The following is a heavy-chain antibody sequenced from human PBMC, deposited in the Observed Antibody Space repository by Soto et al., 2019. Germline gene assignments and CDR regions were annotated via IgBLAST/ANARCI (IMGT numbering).Heavy chain of an antibody. D-gene: IGHD2-2*01. Sequence: GSLRLSCAASGFTFSSYAMSWVRQAPGKGLEWVSAISGSGGSTYYADSVKGRFTISRDNSKNTLYLQMNSLRAEDTAVYYCAKVYCSSTSCPEHYYYYYGMDVWGQGTTVTVSS. CDR1: GFTFSSYA. CDR2: ISGSGGST. V-gene: IGHV3-23*01. CDR3: AKVYCSSTSCPEHYYYYYGMDV. J-gene: IGHJ6*02.